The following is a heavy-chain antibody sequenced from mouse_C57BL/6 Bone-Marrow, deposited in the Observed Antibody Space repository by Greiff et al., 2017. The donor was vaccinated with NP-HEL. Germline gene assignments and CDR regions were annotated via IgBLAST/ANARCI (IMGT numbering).Heavy chain of an antibody. V-gene: IGHV1-69*01. CDR3: ARVPGIYYDYDYFDY. Sequence: VPLQQPGAELVMPGASVKLSCKASGYTFTSYWMHWVKQRPGQGLEWIGEIDPSDSYTNYNQKFKGKSTLTVDKSSSTAYMQLSSLTSEDSAVYYCARVPGIYYDYDYFDYWGQGTTLTVSS. CDR2: IDPSDSYT. J-gene: IGHJ2*01. CDR1: GYTFTSYW. D-gene: IGHD2-4*01.